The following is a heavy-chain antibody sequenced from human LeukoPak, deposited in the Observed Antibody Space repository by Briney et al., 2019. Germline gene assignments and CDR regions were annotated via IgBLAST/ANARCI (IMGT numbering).Heavy chain of an antibody. Sequence: ASVKVSCKASGYTFTGYYMHWVRQAPGQGLEWVGWINPNSGGTNYAQKFQGRVTMTRDTSISTAYMELSRLRSDDTAVYYCARQATPLAAFDIGGQETLVTVSS. V-gene: IGHV1-2*02. J-gene: IGHJ3*02. CDR1: GYTFTGYY. CDR2: INPNSGGT. D-gene: IGHD5-12*01. CDR3: ARQATPLAAFDI.